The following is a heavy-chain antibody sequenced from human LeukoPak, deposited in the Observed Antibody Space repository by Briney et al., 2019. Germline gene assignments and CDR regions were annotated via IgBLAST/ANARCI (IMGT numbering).Heavy chain of an antibody. Sequence: GGSLRLSCAASGFTFSSYAMSWVRQAPGKGLEWVSSISSSSSYIYYADSVKGRFTISRDNAKNSLYLQMNSLRAEDTAVYYCARVSGSYSFDYWGQGTLVTVSS. V-gene: IGHV3-21*01. CDR2: ISSSSSYI. CDR1: GFTFSSYA. CDR3: ARVSGSYSFDY. J-gene: IGHJ4*02. D-gene: IGHD1-26*01.